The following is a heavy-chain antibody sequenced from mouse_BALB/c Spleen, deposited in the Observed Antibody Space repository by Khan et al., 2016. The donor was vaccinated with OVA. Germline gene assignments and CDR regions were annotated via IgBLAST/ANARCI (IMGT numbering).Heavy chain of an antibody. D-gene: IGHD1-2*01. CDR2: IWAGGSK. V-gene: IGHV2-6-5*01. Sequence: QVQLKESGPGLVAPSQSLSITCTVSGFSLTDYAVSWIRQPPGKGLEWLGVIWAGGSKNYNSPLKSRLSTSKDNSRSQVFLNMNSLQTDDSGVYYCAKDPASDTFDYWGQGTSVTVSS. CDR3: AKDPASDTFDY. J-gene: IGHJ4*01. CDR1: GFSLTDYA.